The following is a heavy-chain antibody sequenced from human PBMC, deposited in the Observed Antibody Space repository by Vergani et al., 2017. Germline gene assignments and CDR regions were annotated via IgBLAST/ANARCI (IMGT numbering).Heavy chain of an antibody. CDR2: INHSVTT. CDR3: ARGRYCSSTSCYDRWYFDL. D-gene: IGHD2-2*01. V-gene: IGHV4-34*01. CDR1: GGSFICYY. J-gene: IGHJ2*01. Sequence: QVQLQQWGAGLLKPSETLSLTCAVSGGSFICYYWSWIRQPPREVLEWIWVINHSVTTNSNPSLKSRVTISVDTSKNQFSLKLSSVTAADTAVYYCARGRYCSSTSCYDRWYFDLWGRGTLVTVSS.